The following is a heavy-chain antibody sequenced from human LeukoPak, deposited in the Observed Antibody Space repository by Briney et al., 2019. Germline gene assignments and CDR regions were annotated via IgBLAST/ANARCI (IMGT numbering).Heavy chain of an antibody. V-gene: IGHV1-8*01. CDR3: ARGAGHQLLYNWFDP. CDR1: GYTFTSYD. J-gene: IGHJ5*02. Sequence: ASVKVSCKASGYTFTSYDINWVRQATGQGLEWMGWMNPNSGNTGYAQKFQGRVTMTRNTSISTAYMELSSLRSEDTAVYYCARGAGHQLLYNWFDPWGQGTLVTVSS. CDR2: MNPNSGNT. D-gene: IGHD2-2*01.